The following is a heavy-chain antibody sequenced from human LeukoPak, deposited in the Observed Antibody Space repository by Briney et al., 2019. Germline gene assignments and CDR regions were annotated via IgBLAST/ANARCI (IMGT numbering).Heavy chain of an antibody. Sequence: ASVKVSCKASGYTFTSYDINWVRQATGQGLEWMGWMNPNSGNTGYAQKFQGRVTMTRNTSISTAYMELSSLRSEETAVYYCARDRGWAVAGTDYYYYGMDVWGQGTTDTVSS. CDR2: MNPNSGNT. D-gene: IGHD6-19*01. J-gene: IGHJ6*02. CDR3: ARDRGWAVAGTDYYYYGMDV. V-gene: IGHV1-8*01. CDR1: GYTFTSYD.